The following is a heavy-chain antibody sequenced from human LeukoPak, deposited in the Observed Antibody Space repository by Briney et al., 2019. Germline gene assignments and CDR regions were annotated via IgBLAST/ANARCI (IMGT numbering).Heavy chain of an antibody. J-gene: IGHJ4*02. Sequence: GGSLRLSCAASGFTFSSYAMTWVRQAPGKGLEWVSAISGSGGGTYYADSVKGRFTISRDNSKNTLYAEMTSLRAEDTAVYYCATLASGYSSPFDYWGQGTLVTVSS. CDR3: ATLASGYSSPFDY. V-gene: IGHV3-23*01. CDR1: GFTFSSYA. CDR2: ISGSGGGT. D-gene: IGHD6-13*01.